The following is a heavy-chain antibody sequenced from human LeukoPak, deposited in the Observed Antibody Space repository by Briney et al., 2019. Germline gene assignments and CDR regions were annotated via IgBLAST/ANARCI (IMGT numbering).Heavy chain of an antibody. D-gene: IGHD4-11*01. CDR1: GFTFSDYY. CDR2: ISGSGDSK. Sequence: GGSLRHSCAASGFTFSDYYMNWIRQAPGKGLEWVSYISGSGDSKFYADSVKGRFTISRDNAKNPLYLQMNSLRAEDTAVYYCARRTYTNYFFAYWGQGTLVTVSS. V-gene: IGHV3-11*01. CDR3: ARRTYTNYFFAY. J-gene: IGHJ4*02.